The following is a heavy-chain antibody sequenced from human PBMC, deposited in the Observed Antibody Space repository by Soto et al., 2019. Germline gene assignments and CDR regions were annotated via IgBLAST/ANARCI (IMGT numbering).Heavy chain of an antibody. V-gene: IGHV3-74*03. CDR3: ARWLSGWGD. CDR2: INTDGSET. D-gene: IGHD3-16*01. Sequence: EVQLVESGGGLVQPGGSLRLSCAASGFTFSSNWMHWVRRVSGRGLVWVSRINTDGSETTYVDSVKGRFTISRDNAKNTLYLQMNSLRVEDTAVYYCARWLSGWGDWGQGTLVTVSS. CDR1: GFTFSSNW. J-gene: IGHJ4*02.